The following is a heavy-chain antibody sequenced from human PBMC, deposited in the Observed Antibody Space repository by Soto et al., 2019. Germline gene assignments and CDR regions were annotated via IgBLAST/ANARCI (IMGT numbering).Heavy chain of an antibody. V-gene: IGHV4-59*01. CDR1: GGSISSYY. Sequence: PSETLSLTCTVSGGSISSYYWSWIRQPPGKGLEWIGYIYYSGSTNYNPSLKSRVTISVDTSKNQFSLKLSSVTAADTAVYFCAREAGADPFLWSLYYYGMDVWGQGTTVTVSS. CDR3: AREAGADPFLWSLYYYGMDV. D-gene: IGHD3-16*01. CDR2: IYYSGST. J-gene: IGHJ6*02.